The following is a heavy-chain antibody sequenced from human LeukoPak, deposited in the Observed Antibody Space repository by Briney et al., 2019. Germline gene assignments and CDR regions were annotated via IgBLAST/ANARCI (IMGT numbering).Heavy chain of an antibody. CDR1: GGSVSSGSYY. CDR3: ARGRRKLGPNYYYYGMDV. Sequence: SETLSLTCTVSGGSVSSGSYYWSWIRQPPGKGLEWIGYIYYSGSTNYNPSLKSRVTISVDTSKNQFSLKLSSVTAADAAVYYCARGRRKLGPNYYYYGMDVWGQGTTVTVSS. CDR2: IYYSGST. J-gene: IGHJ6*02. D-gene: IGHD6-13*01. V-gene: IGHV4-61*01.